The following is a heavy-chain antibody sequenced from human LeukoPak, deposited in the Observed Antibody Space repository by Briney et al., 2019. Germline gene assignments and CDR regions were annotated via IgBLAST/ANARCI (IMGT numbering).Heavy chain of an antibody. Sequence: GASLQISCKGSGSTFTNYWIGWVRQLPGKGLEWMGIIYPGDSNTRYSPSFQGQVTISVDKSISTAYLQWSSLKASDTAMYYCARQGYSSSSRFDYWGQGTLVTVSS. V-gene: IGHV5-51*01. J-gene: IGHJ4*02. D-gene: IGHD6-6*01. CDR3: ARQGYSSSSRFDY. CDR1: GSTFTNYW. CDR2: IYPGDSNT.